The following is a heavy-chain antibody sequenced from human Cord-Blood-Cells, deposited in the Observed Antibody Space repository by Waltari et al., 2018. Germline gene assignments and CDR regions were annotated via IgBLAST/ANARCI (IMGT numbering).Heavy chain of an antibody. V-gene: IGHV4-34*01. D-gene: IGHD6-19*01. CDR3: ARDIAVAGTGD. Sequence: QVPLQQWGAGLLKPSETLSLTCAVYGGSFGGSYWSWIRQPPGKGLEWIGEINHSGSTNYNPSLKSRVTISVDTSKNQFSLKLSSVTAADTAVYYCARDIAVAGTGDWGQGTLVTVSS. J-gene: IGHJ4*02. CDR2: INHSGST. CDR1: GGSFGGSY.